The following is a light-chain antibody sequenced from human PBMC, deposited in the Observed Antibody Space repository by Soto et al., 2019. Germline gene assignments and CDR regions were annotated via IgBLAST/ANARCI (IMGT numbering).Light chain of an antibody. CDR1: SSDVGGYNY. V-gene: IGLV2-14*01. CDR2: DVS. Sequence: QSALTQPGSVSGSPGQSITISCTGTSSDVGGYNYVSWYQQHPGKAPKLMIYDVSNRPSGVSNRFSGSKSGNTASLTISGLQAEDEADYYCSSYRSRSTLLYVFGTGTKVTVL. CDR3: SSYRSRSTLLYV. J-gene: IGLJ1*01.